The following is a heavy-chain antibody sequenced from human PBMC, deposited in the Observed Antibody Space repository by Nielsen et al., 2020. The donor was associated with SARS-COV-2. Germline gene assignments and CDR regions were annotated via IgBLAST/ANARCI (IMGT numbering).Heavy chain of an antibody. CDR3: ARDTGVDIDY. CDR1: GGSISLNY. D-gene: IGHD4-11*01. V-gene: IGHV4-59*01. CDR2: IYDNGKG. Sequence: SETLSLTCTVSGGSISLNYWTWIRQPPGKGLEWIGYIYDNGKGNSNPSLKSRVTISGDMSNNQFSLHLTSVTAADAAVYYCARDTGVDIDYWGQGIQVTVSS. J-gene: IGHJ4*02.